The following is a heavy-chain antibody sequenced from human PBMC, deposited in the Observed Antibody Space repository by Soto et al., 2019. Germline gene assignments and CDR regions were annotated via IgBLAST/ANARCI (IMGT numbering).Heavy chain of an antibody. V-gene: IGHV1-2*04. Sequence: ASVKVSCKASGYTFTGYYMHWVRQAPGQGLEWMGWINPNSGGTNYAQKFQGWVTMTRDTSISTAYMELSRLRSDDTAMYYCARGGFLGYCSGGSCYSPLDWFDPWGQGTLVTVSS. CDR3: ARGGFLGYCSGGSCYSPLDWFDP. D-gene: IGHD2-15*01. J-gene: IGHJ5*02. CDR1: GYTFTGYY. CDR2: INPNSGGT.